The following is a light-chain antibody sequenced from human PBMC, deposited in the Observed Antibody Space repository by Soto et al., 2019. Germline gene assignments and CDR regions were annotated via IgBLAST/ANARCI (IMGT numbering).Light chain of an antibody. CDR2: AAS. Sequence: EFVLTQSPGTLSFSPGERATLSGRASQSVSATYLAWYQQKPGQAPSLLIYAASSRPTGVPDRFSGSGSGTAFTLTTGGLEPEDFAVYYCQNYVTSPLTFGGGTKVDIK. V-gene: IGKV3-20*01. CDR3: QNYVTSPLT. J-gene: IGKJ4*01. CDR1: QSVSATY.